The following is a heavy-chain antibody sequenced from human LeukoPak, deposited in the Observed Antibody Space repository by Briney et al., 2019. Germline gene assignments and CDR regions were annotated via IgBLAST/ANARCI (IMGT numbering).Heavy chain of an antibody. V-gene: IGHV4-34*01. D-gene: IGHD3-22*01. CDR2: INHSGST. J-gene: IGHJ4*02. CDR1: GGSFSGYY. CDR3: ARDRYYYDSSGYYYGGGYFDY. Sequence: SETLSLTCAVYGGSFSGYYWSWIRQPPGKGLEWIGEINHSGSTNYNPSLKSRVTISVDTSKNQFSLKLSSVTAADTAVYYCARDRYYYDSSGYYYGGGYFDYWGQGTLVTVSS.